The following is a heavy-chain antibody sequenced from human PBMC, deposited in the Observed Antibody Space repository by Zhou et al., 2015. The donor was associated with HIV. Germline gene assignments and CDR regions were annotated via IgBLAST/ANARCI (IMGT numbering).Heavy chain of an antibody. CDR2: IIPIFGTA. CDR3: ARELENGDHGGY. V-gene: IGHV1-69*01. J-gene: IGHJ4*02. CDR1: GGTFSSYA. D-gene: IGHD4-17*01. Sequence: QVQLVQSGAEVKKPGASVKVSCKASGGTFSSYAINWVRQAPGQGLEWMGGIIPIFGTANYAQKFQGRVTITADESTTTAYMELSSLRSEDTAVYYCARELENGDHGGYWGQGNPGHRLL.